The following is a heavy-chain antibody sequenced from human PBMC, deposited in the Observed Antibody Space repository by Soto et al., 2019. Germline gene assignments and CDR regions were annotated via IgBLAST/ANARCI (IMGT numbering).Heavy chain of an antibody. CDR1: GFTFKTNW. V-gene: IGHV3-74*01. CDR2: INGDGTIT. CDR3: ARDLRVGLAGPRV. J-gene: IGHJ4*02. D-gene: IGHD1-26*01. Sequence: EVQLVESGGGLVQPGGSLRLSCVASGFTFKTNWMHWIRQGPGKGLLWVSLINGDGTITTYADAVRGRFTVSRDNAKNTMYLQMNSLSVEDTATYYCARDLRVGLAGPRVWGQGTLVVVSS.